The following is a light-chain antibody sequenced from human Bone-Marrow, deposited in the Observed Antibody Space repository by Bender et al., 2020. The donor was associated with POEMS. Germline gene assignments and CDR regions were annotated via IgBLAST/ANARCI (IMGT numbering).Light chain of an antibody. V-gene: IGLV1-44*01. CDR2: ADD. J-gene: IGLJ3*02. CDR1: SIGRNP. Sequence: QSVLTQPPSASGTPGQRVTISCSGGSIGRNPINWYQQLPGTAPRLVIYADDRRPSGVPNRFSACKSGSSASLAISWRMSDESDDDYSSTLDDRQNTWVFCGGTKLTVL. CDR3: STLDDRQNTWV.